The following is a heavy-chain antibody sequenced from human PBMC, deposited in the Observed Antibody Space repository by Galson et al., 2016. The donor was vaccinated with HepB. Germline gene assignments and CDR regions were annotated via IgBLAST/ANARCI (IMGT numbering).Heavy chain of an antibody. Sequence: ETLSLTCNVSGGSISSFKCLSWVRQPPGKGLEWIGEICPTGSTNYNPSLKSRVFMSVGQSKNQFSLRVSSVTAADTAVYYCARNAQDSPYYGMDVWGQGTTVTVSS. CDR3: ARNAQDSPYYGMDV. V-gene: IGHV4-4*02. CDR1: GGSISSFKC. D-gene: IGHD2-15*01. CDR2: ICPTGST. J-gene: IGHJ6*02.